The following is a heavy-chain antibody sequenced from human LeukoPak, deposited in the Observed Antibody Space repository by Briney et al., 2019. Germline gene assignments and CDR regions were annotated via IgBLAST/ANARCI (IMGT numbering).Heavy chain of an antibody. J-gene: IGHJ5*02. D-gene: IGHD3-10*01. CDR2: ISSSSSYT. Sequence: GGSLRLSCAASGFTFSDYYMSWIRQAPGKGLEGVSYISSSSSYTNYADSVKGRFTISRDNANNSLYLQMNSLSAEDTAVYYCARLLYGSGQGWFDPWGQGTLVTVSS. CDR1: GFTFSDYY. V-gene: IGHV3-11*06. CDR3: ARLLYGSGQGWFDP.